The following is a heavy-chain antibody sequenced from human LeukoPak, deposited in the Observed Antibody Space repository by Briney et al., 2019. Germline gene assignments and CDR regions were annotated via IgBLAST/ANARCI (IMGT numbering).Heavy chain of an antibody. CDR1: GFTFSSYA. CDR3: AKDNAAAAGTEQKYYFDY. CDR2: ISGSGGST. D-gene: IGHD6-13*01. J-gene: IGHJ4*02. Sequence: GGSLRLSCAASGFTFSSYAMSWVRQAPGKGLEWVSAISGSGGSTYYADSVKGRFTISRDNSKNTLYLQMNSLRAEDTAVYYCAKDNAAAAGTEQKYYFDYWGQGTLVTVSS. V-gene: IGHV3-23*01.